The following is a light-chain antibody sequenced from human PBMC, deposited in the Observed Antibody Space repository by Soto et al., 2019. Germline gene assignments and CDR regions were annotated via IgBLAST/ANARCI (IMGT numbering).Light chain of an antibody. CDR1: QSVSSN. J-gene: IGKJ5*01. V-gene: IGKV3-15*01. Sequence: EILMTQSPSTLSVSAGESATLSCRASQSVSSNLAWHQQKPGQAPRILMYDASTRATGISARFRGSGSGTEFTLTISSLQSEDFAVYYCQQYHNSPITFGQGTRLEIK. CDR3: QQYHNSPIT. CDR2: DAS.